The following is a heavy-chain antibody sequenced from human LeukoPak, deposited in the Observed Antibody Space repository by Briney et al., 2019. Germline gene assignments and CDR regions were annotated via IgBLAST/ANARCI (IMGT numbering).Heavy chain of an antibody. CDR2: ISYDGSNK. J-gene: IGHJ6*03. CDR1: GFTFSSYA. Sequence: PGRSLRLSCAASGFTFSSYAMHWVRQAPGKGLEWVAVISYDGSNKYYADSVKGRFTISRDNSKNTLYLQMNSLRAEDTAVYYCARDRGSSSSDYYYYMDVWGKGTTVTVSS. CDR3: ARDRGSSSSDYYYYMDV. D-gene: IGHD6-6*01. V-gene: IGHV3-30-3*01.